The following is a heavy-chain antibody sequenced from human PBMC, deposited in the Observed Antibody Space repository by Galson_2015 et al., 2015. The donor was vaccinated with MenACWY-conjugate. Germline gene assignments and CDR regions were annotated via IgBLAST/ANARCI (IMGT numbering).Heavy chain of an antibody. Sequence: ETLSLTCAVSGGSISSSNWWSWVHQPPGKGLEWIREIYHSGSTNYNPSLKSRVTISVDKSKNQFSLKLSSVTAADTAVYYCARVVPLGFSRYFDYWGQGTLVTVSS. CDR3: ARVVPLGFSRYFDY. CDR1: GGSISSSNW. CDR2: IYHSGST. D-gene: IGHD7-27*01. V-gene: IGHV4-4*02. J-gene: IGHJ4*02.